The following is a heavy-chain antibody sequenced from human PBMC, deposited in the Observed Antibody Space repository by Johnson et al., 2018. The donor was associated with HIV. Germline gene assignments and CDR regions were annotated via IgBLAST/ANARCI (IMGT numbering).Heavy chain of an antibody. CDR3: ARDFSVRAFDI. CDR2: SYSGGST. Sequence: MMLVESGGGLVQPGGSLRLSCVASGFTVSSNYMSWVRQAPGKGLEWVSVSYSGGSTYYADSVKGRFTISRDNSKNTLYLQMNSLRAEDTAVYYCARDFSVRAFDIWGQGTMVTVSS. CDR1: GFTVSSNY. V-gene: IGHV3-53*01. J-gene: IGHJ3*02. D-gene: IGHD3-10*01.